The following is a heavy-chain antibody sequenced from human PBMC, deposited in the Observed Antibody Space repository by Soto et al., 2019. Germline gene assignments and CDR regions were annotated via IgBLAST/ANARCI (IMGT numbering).Heavy chain of an antibody. V-gene: IGHV3-30-3*01. CDR3: ARDQPPRLLWFRELIRYKLGY. CDR1: GFTFSSYA. Sequence: QVQLVESGGGVVQPGRSLRLSCAASGFTFSSYAIHWVRQAPGKGLEWVAVISYDGSNKYYADSVKGRFTISRDNSKNTLYLQMNSMRAEDTDVYYCARDQPPRLLWFRELIRYKLGYWGQGPLVTVSS. D-gene: IGHD3-10*01. CDR2: ISYDGSNK. J-gene: IGHJ4*02.